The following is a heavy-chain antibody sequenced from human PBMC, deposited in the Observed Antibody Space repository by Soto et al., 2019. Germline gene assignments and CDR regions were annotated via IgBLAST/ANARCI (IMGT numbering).Heavy chain of an antibody. CDR2: IGTSGTPV. V-gene: IGHV3-48*02. Sequence: EVQLEESGGALVQPGGSLRLSCAASGFTFKTYNMNWVRQAPGKGLDWVSYIGTSGTPVYYADSVKGRFTISRDNAKNTLFLQMHSLRDEDTALYFCARYPPPDSSGRYYFNYWGQGTLVTVSS. D-gene: IGHD6-19*01. CDR3: ARYPPPDSSGRYYFNY. CDR1: GFTFKTYN. J-gene: IGHJ4*02.